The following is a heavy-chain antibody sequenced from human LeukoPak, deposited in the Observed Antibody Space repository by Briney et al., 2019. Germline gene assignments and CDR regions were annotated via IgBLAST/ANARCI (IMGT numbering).Heavy chain of an antibody. CDR1: GFTFSSYW. Sequence: PGGSLKLSCAASGFTFSSYWMHWVRQAPGKGLVWVSRTNSDGSSTSYADSVKGRFTISRDNAKNTLYLQMNSLRAEDTAVYYCARGPYYYGSGSYYPAEYFQHWGQGTLVTVSS. CDR2: TNSDGSST. CDR3: ARGPYYYGSGSYYPAEYFQH. V-gene: IGHV3-74*01. D-gene: IGHD3-10*01. J-gene: IGHJ1*01.